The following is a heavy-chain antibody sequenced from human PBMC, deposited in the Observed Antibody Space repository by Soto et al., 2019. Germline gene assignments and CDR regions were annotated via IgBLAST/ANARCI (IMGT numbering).Heavy chain of an antibody. CDR3: AKDRYYDTPGWFDP. V-gene: IGHV3-23*01. CDR2: ISANGASI. CDR1: GFTFRDHA. Sequence: EAQLLASGGGLVRPGESLRLSCVGSGFTFRDHAMRWVRQAPGRGLEWVSAISANGASIQHADAVKGRFSVSRDNAKNTAYHQMYNLRTEDSAVYYCAKDRYYDTPGWFDPWGQGSRVIVSS. D-gene: IGHD3-22*01. J-gene: IGHJ5*02.